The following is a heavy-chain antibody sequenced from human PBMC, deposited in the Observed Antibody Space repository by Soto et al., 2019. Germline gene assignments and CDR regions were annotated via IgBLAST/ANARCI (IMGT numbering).Heavy chain of an antibody. CDR1: GGTFSSYA. CDR3: ATDYDILTGYYTGGAFDI. J-gene: IGHJ3*02. Sequence: QVQLVQSGAEVKKPGSSVKVSCKASGGTFSSYAISWVRQAPGQGLEWMGGIIPIFGTANYAQKFQGRVTITADESTSTAYMELSSLRSEDTAVYYCATDYDILTGYYTGGAFDIWGQGTMVTVSS. D-gene: IGHD3-9*01. CDR2: IIPIFGTA. V-gene: IGHV1-69*12.